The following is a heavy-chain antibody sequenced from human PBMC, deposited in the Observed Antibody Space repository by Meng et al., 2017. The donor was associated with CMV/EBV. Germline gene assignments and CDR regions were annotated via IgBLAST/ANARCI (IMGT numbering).Heavy chain of an antibody. CDR2: IYYSGST. D-gene: IGHD2-8*01. Sequence: SETLSLTCTVSGGSISSYYWSWIRQPPGKGLEWIGYIYYSGSTNYSPSLKSRVTISVDTSKNQFSLKLSSVTAADTAVYYCATPTNYYYYGMDVWGQGTTVTVSS. V-gene: IGHV4-59*01. CDR3: ATPTNYYYYGMDV. J-gene: IGHJ6*02. CDR1: GGSISSYY.